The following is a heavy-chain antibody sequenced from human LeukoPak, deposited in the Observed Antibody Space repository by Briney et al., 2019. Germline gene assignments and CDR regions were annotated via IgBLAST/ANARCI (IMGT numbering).Heavy chain of an antibody. CDR2: IYYSGST. CDR1: GGSISRYY. CDR3: CSSTRGYNWFDP. Sequence: SETLSLTCTVSGGSISRYYWSWIRQPPGKGLEWIGYIYYSGSTNYNPSLKSRVTISVDTSKNQFSLNLSSVTAADTAVYYCCSSTRGYNWFDPWGQGTLVTVSS. V-gene: IGHV4-59*01. J-gene: IGHJ5*02. D-gene: IGHD2-2*01.